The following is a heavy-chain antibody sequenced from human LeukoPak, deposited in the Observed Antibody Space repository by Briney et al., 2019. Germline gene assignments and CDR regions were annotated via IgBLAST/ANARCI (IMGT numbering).Heavy chain of an antibody. CDR3: ARASGITMVRGATNWFDP. J-gene: IGHJ5*02. Sequence: SQTLSLTCAVSGGSISSGGYSWSWIRQPPGKGLEWIGYIYHSGSTYYNPSLKSRVTISVDRSKNQFSLKLSSVTAADTAVYYCARASGITMVRGATNWFDPWGQGTLVTVSS. CDR2: IYHSGST. D-gene: IGHD3-10*01. CDR1: GGSISSGGYS. V-gene: IGHV4-30-2*01.